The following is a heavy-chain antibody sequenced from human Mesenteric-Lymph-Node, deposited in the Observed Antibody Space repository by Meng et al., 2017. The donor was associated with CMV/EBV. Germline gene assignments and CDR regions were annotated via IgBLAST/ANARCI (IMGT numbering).Heavy chain of an antibody. Sequence: ASVKVSCKASGYTFTSYYMHWVRQAPGQGLEWMGIINPSGRTSYAQKFQGRVTMTRDTSTSTAYMELSSLRSEDTAVYYCARVSHGPLYYFDYWGQGTLVTVSS. J-gene: IGHJ4*02. CDR3: ARVSHGPLYYFDY. V-gene: IGHV1-46*01. CDR1: GYTFTSYY. CDR2: INPSGRT.